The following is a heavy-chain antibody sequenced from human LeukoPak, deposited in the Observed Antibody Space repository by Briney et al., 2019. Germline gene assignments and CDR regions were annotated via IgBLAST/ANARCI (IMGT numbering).Heavy chain of an antibody. J-gene: IGHJ5*02. Sequence: SQTLSLTCAVSGGSISSGGYSWNWIRQSPSRGLEWLGRTYYRSTWYNDYAVSVRGRITVNPDTSKNQFSLHLNSVTPEDTAVYYCARRLTQYDCFDPWGQGILVTVSS. CDR1: GGSISSGGYS. CDR3: ARRLTQYDCFDP. D-gene: IGHD2-2*01. CDR2: TYYRSTWYN. V-gene: IGHV6-1*01.